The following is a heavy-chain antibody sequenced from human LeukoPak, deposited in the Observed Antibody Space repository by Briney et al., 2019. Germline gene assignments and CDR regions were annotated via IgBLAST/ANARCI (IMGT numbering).Heavy chain of an antibody. CDR1: GYTFTSYG. J-gene: IGHJ6*02. CDR3: ARDLVLAAAGTAYYYYYGMDV. D-gene: IGHD6-13*01. CDR2: TSAYNGNT. Sequence: ASVKVSCKASGYTFTSYGISWVRQAPGQGLEWMGWTSAYNGNTNYAQKLQGRVTMTTDTSTSTAYMELRSLRSDDTAVYYCARDLVLAAAGTAYYYYYGMDVWGQGTTVTVSS. V-gene: IGHV1-18*01.